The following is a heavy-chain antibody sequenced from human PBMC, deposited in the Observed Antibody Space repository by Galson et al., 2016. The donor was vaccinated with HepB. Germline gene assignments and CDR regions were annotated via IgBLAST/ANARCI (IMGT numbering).Heavy chain of an antibody. Sequence: SLRLSCAASGFNFDSYAMTWVRQAPGKGLDWVSSVTNSGVTTHYADSVKGRFTISRDNSKNTLYLQMNSLRAEDTAVYYCAPHGVTVAGYFAYWGQGTLVTVSS. CDR2: VTNSGVTT. V-gene: IGHV3-23*01. CDR1: GFNFDSYA. J-gene: IGHJ4*02. D-gene: IGHD6-19*01. CDR3: APHGVTVAGYFAY.